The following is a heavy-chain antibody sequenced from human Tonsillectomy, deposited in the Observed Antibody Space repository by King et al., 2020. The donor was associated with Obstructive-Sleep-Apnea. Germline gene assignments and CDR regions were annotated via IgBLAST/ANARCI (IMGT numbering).Heavy chain of an antibody. CDR3: ARDLTGMDV. CDR1: GGTVTTDT. V-gene: IGHV1-69*01. Sequence: QLVQSGAEVKKPGSSVTVSCKASGGTVTTDTISWVRQAPGQGLEWMGGIIPMSGTAHYSQKCRGRGTITADSSTNIVFMEFNILRSEDTAVYYCARDLTGMDVWGQGTSVAVSS. CDR2: IIPMSGTA. D-gene: IGHD3-9*01. J-gene: IGHJ6*02.